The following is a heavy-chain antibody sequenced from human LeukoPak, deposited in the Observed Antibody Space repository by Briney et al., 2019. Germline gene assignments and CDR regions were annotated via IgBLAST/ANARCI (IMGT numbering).Heavy chain of an antibody. D-gene: IGHD3-9*01. V-gene: IGHV4-4*07. J-gene: IGHJ3*02. CDR1: GGSISSYY. Sequence: SETLSLTCTVSGGSISSYYWSWLRQPAGKGLEWIGRIYTSGSTNYNPSLKSRVTMSVDTSKNQFSLKLSSVPAADTAVYYCARELPYYDILTGYSPQGAFDIWGQGTMVTVSS. CDR2: IYTSGST. CDR3: ARELPYYDILTGYSPQGAFDI.